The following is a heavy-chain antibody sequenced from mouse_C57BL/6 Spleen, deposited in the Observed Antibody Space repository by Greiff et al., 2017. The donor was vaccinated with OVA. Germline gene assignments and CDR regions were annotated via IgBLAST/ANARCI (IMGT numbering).Heavy chain of an antibody. V-gene: IGHV2-2*01. CDR3: ARSTTVVARGFDY. CDR2: IWSGGST. J-gene: IGHJ2*01. D-gene: IGHD1-1*01. CDR1: GFSLTSYG. Sequence: VQLKESGPGLVQPSQSLSISCTVSGFSLTSYGVHWVRQSPGKGLEWLGVIWSGGSTDYNAAFISRLSISKDNSKSQVFFKMNSLQADDTAIYYCARSTTVVARGFDYWGQGTTLTVSS.